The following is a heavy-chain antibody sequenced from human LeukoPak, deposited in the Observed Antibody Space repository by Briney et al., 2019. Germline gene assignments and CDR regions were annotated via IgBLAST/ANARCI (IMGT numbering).Heavy chain of an antibody. CDR2: ITSTSSYI. CDR3: AKDSGSYSAFDY. J-gene: IGHJ4*02. Sequence: GGSLRLSCAASGFTFSNHGMNWVRQAPGKGLEWVSSITSTSSYIYYADSVKGRFTISRDNARNSLYLQMNSLRAEDTAVYYCAKDSGSYSAFDYWGQGTLVTVSS. CDR1: GFTFSNHG. D-gene: IGHD1-26*01. V-gene: IGHV3-21*01.